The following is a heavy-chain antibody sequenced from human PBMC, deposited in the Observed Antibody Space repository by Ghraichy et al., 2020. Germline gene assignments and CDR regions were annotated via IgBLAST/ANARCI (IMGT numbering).Heavy chain of an antibody. J-gene: IGHJ4*02. CDR3: AREGVADTAMARGYFDY. CDR1: GFIFSNYG. D-gene: IGHD5-18*01. V-gene: IGHV3-33*01. Sequence: LSLTCAASGFIFSNYGMYWVRQAPGKGLEWVAAIWYDGSNKYYADSVKGRFTISRDNSKNTLYLQMNSLRAEDTAVYYCAREGVADTAMARGYFDYWGQGTLVTVSS. CDR2: IWYDGSNK.